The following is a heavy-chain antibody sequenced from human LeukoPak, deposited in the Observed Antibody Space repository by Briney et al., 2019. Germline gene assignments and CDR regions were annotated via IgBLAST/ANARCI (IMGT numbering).Heavy chain of an antibody. D-gene: IGHD4-17*01. CDR3: ARSHPLRYEVTTWGLIDY. Sequence: ASVKVSCKASGYTFTSYDINWVRQATGQGLEWMGWMNPNSGNTGYAQKFQGRVTMTRNTSISTAYMELSSLRSEDTAVYYCARSHPLRYEVTTWGLIDYWGQGTLVTVSS. J-gene: IGHJ4*02. V-gene: IGHV1-8*01. CDR1: GYTFTSYD. CDR2: MNPNSGNT.